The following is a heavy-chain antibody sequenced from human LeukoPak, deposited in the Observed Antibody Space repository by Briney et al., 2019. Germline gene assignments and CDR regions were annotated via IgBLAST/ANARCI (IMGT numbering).Heavy chain of an antibody. D-gene: IGHD3-10*01. V-gene: IGHV4-59*01. CDR2: IYYSGST. CDR3: ARGRVRGLSYYYYYMDV. Sequence: NPSETLSLTRTLSGGSISSYYWSWIRQPPGKGLEWIGYIYYSGSTNYNPSLKSRVTISVETSKNQFSLKLSSVTAADTAVYYCARGRVRGLSYYYYYMDVWGKGTTVTVS. CDR1: GGSISSYY. J-gene: IGHJ6*03.